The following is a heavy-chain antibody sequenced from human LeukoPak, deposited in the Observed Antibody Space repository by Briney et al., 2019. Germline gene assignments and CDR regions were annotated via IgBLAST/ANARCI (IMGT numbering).Heavy chain of an antibody. CDR3: AKEASSGWFY. J-gene: IGHJ4*02. CDR2: ISGSGGST. V-gene: IGHV3-23*01. D-gene: IGHD6-19*01. CDR1: GFTFSDYA. Sequence: GGSLRLSCAASGFTFSDYAMSWVRQAPGKGLEWVSGISGSGGSTYYADSVKGRFTISRDNSKKMLYLQMNSLRAEDMAVYYCAKEASSGWFYWGQGTLVTVSS.